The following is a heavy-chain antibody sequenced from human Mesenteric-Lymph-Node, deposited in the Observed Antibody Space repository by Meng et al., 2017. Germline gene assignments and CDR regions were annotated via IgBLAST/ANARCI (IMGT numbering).Heavy chain of an antibody. CDR3: ARDFFSSWPPYYYYGMDV. CDR2: IYTSGST. Sequence: GSLRLSCTVSGGSISSYYWSWIRQPAGKGLEWIGRIYTSGSTNYNPSLKSRVTMSVDTSKNQFSLKLSSVTAADTAVYYCARDFFSSWPPYYYYGMDVWGQGTTVIVSS. CDR1: GGSISSYY. D-gene: IGHD6-13*01. V-gene: IGHV4-4*07. J-gene: IGHJ6*02.